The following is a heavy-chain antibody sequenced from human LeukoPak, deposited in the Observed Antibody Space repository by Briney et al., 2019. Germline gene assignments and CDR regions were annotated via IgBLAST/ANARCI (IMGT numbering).Heavy chain of an antibody. CDR3: ARDGLSWILDS. CDR2: VYYSGAT. CDR1: GGSLSSNY. J-gene: IGHJ4*02. D-gene: IGHD2-2*03. V-gene: IGHV4-59*01. Sequence: LETLSLTCTASGGSLSSNYWSWIRQPPGKGLEWIGFVYYSGATNYNPSLKSRVTISVDTSKNQFSLKLTSVTAADTAVYYCARDGLSWILDSWGQGTLVTVSS.